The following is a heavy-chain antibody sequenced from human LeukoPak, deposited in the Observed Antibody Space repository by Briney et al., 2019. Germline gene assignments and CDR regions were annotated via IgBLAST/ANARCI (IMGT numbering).Heavy chain of an antibody. V-gene: IGHV3-21*01. CDR3: ARSITMIVVVITTGAFDI. CDR1: GFTFSSYS. Sequence: PGGSLRLSCAASGFTFSSYSMNWVRQAPGKGLEWVSSISSSSSCIYYADSVKGRFTISRDNAKNSLYLQMNSLRAEDTAVYYCARSITMIVVVITTGAFDIWGQGTMVTVSS. J-gene: IGHJ3*02. CDR2: ISSSSSCI. D-gene: IGHD3-22*01.